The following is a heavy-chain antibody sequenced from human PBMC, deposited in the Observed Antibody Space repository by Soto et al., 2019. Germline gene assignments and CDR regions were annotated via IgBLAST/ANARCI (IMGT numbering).Heavy chain of an antibody. CDR2: ISYDGSDK. Sequence: QVQLVESGGGVVQPGRSLRLSCAASGLTFSSDGMNWVRQAPGKGLEWVAVISYDGSDKYYADSVKGRFTISRDNSKNTLFLQMNSLRADDTAVYYCAREINSHFDYWGQGTLVTVSS. V-gene: IGHV3-30-3*01. CDR3: AREINSHFDY. D-gene: IGHD2-15*01. J-gene: IGHJ4*02. CDR1: GLTFSSDG.